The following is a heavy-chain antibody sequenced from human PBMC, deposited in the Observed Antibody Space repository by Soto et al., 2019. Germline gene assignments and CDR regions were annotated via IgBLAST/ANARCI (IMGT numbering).Heavy chain of an antibody. J-gene: IGHJ2*01. D-gene: IGHD3-22*01. CDR3: AIMSYLYDKWYFDL. CDR1: GASINNNDYY. V-gene: IGHV4-30-4*01. CDR2: VYYSGTT. Sequence: SETLSLTCTVSGASINNNDYYWSWIRQTPGKGLEWIGYVYYSGTTDYIPSLKSRLSMSIDKSQNQFTLKLNSVTAADTATSYCAIMSYLYDKWYFDLWGRGPLVTVSS.